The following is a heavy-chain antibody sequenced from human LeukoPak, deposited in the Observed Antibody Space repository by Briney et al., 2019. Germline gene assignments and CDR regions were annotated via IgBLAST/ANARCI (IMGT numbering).Heavy chain of an antibody. CDR1: GGSFNTYY. D-gene: IGHD3-10*01. CDR2: VNHSGTT. J-gene: IGHJ5*02. CDR3: ASSYYA. Sequence: SETLSLTCAVYGGSFNTYYWSWIRQPPGKGLEWIGEVNHSGTTHYNPSLETRVNISADTSENQFSLRLTSVTAADTAVYYCASSYYAWGQGTLVTASS. V-gene: IGHV4-34*01.